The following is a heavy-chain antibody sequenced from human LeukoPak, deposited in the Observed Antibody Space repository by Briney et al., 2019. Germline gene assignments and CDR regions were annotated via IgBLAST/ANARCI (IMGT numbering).Heavy chain of an antibody. CDR1: GYSFTSYW. CDR3: ARRAGRGRSSSYFDY. CDR2: IYPGESDT. Sequence: GESLKISCKGSGYSFTSYWIGWVRQMTGKGLEWMGIIYPGESDTRYSPSFQGQVTISADKSISTAYLQWSSLKASDTAMYYCARRAGRGRSSSYFDYWGQGTLVTVSS. J-gene: IGHJ4*02. D-gene: IGHD6-6*01. V-gene: IGHV5-51*01.